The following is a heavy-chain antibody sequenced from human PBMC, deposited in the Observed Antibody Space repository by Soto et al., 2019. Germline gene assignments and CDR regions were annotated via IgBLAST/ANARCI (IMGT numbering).Heavy chain of an antibody. CDR3: ALTEYGGRSLTPAWWFDA. J-gene: IGHJ5*02. V-gene: IGHV2-26*01. D-gene: IGHD2-15*01. CDR1: GFSLSNGRRG. Sequence: QVTLKESGPVLVKSTETLTLTCTVSGFSLSNGRRGVSWIRQPPGRALERLAHIFSNDEKRFNISLKSRLSISKDTSKSQVVLIMTNMDPVDTATYYCALTEYGGRSLTPAWWFDAWGQGTLVTVSS. CDR2: IFSNDEK.